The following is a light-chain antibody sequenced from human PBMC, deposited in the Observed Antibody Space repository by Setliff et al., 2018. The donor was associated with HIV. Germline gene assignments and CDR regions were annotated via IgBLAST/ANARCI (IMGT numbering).Light chain of an antibody. CDR2: NTN. CDR1: SGPVSTTYN. CDR3: MLYVGSDIGV. Sequence: QTVVSQEPSFAVFPGGTVTLTCGLNSGPVSTTYNPIWYQQNPDQAPRTLIYNTNTRSSGVPDRFSGSILGNKAALTITGAQADDESDYYCMLYVGSDIGVFGGGTKGTVL. J-gene: IGLJ3*02. V-gene: IGLV8-61*01.